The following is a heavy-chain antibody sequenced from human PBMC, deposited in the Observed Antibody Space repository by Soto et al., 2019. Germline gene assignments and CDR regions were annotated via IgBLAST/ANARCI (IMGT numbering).Heavy chain of an antibody. CDR1: GFTFDDYA. CDR3: AKVKAYYDFWSGYSN. CDR2: ISWNSGSI. J-gene: IGHJ4*02. Sequence: PGGSLRLSFAASGFTFDDYAMHWVRQAPGKGLEWVSGISWNSGSIGYADSVKGRFTISRDNAKNSLYLQMNSLRAEDTALYYCAKVKAYYDFWSGYSNWGQGTLVTVSS. D-gene: IGHD3-3*01. V-gene: IGHV3-9*01.